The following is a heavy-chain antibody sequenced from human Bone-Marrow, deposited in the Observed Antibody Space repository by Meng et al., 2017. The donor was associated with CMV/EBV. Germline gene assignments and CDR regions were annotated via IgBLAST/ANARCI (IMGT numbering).Heavy chain of an antibody. V-gene: IGHV1-69*05. D-gene: IGHD1-26*01. CDR3: ARAKVGATPFDY. CDR2: IIPIFGTA. Sequence: SVKVSCKASGGTFSSYAISWVRQAPGQGLEWMGGIIPIFGTANYAQKFQGRVTITTDESTSTAYMELSSLRSEDTAVYYCARAKVGATPFDYWGQGTLVTVSS. J-gene: IGHJ4*02. CDR1: GGTFSSYA.